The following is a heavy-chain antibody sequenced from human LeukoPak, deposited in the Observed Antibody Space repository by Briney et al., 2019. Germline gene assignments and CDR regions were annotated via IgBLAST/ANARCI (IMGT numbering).Heavy chain of an antibody. D-gene: IGHD5-12*01. J-gene: IGHJ4*02. CDR1: GFRFSNFA. CDR3: AKGAYDYIEMGYFDD. Sequence: GGSLRLSCAASGFRFSNFAMSWVRQAPGKGLEWVSLIIGSSGDTLYADSVKGRFTIPRDISKNRLYLQMNSLRAEDTALYYCAKGAYDYIEMGYFDDWGQGTLVTVSS. CDR2: IIGSSGDT. V-gene: IGHV3-23*01.